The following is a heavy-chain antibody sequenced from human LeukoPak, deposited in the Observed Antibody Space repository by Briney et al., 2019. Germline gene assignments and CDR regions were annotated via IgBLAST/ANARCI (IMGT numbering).Heavy chain of an antibody. Sequence: GGSLRLSCAASGFTFSSHWMHWVRQAPGKGLMWVSRINGDGTNTPYVDSVKGRFTISRDNVKNTLYLQMNSLRAEDTAVYYCARAQLLWFGEFSYWGQGTLVTVSS. CDR1: GFTFSSHW. D-gene: IGHD3-10*01. CDR3: ARAQLLWFGEFSY. V-gene: IGHV3-74*01. J-gene: IGHJ4*02. CDR2: INGDGTNT.